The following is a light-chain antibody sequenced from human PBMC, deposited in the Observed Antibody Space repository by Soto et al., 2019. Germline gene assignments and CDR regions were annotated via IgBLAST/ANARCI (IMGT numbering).Light chain of an antibody. V-gene: IGKV3D-15*01. Sequence: EIVMTQSPATLSVSPGERATLSCRASQSIGSNLAWYLQKPGQAPRLLIYGASTRASGIPTRFSGSGSGTDFTLTISSLQSEDFAVYYCQQHDNWPPFTFGGGTRVEIK. CDR1: QSIGSN. CDR2: GAS. J-gene: IGKJ4*01. CDR3: QQHDNWPPFT.